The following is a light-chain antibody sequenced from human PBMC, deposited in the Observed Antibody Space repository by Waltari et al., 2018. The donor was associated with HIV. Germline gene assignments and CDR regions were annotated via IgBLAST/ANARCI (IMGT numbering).Light chain of an antibody. V-gene: IGKV3-15*01. CDR2: GAS. J-gene: IGKJ1*01. CDR1: QSVRTN. CDR3: QQYDYWPPWT. Sequence: EVLLTQSPATLSVSPGDRTTLSCRASQSVRTNLAWYQQRPGQPPRLLIYGASTRATGIAARFSGSGSGTEFTLTINSLQSEDYAVYYCQQYDYWPPWTFGQGP.